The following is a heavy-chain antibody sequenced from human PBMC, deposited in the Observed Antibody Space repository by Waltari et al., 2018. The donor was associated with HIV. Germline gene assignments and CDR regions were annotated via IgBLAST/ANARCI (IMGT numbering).Heavy chain of an antibody. CDR2: INHSGST. CDR3: ARAAYCGGDCYSGAIEYFQH. J-gene: IGHJ1*01. D-gene: IGHD2-21*01. CDR1: GGSFSGYY. Sequence: QVQLQQWGAGLLKPSETLSLTCAVYGGSFSGYYWSWIRQPPGKGLEWIGEINHSGSTNYNPSLKSRVTISVDTSKNQFSLKLSSVTAADTAVYYCARAAYCGGDCYSGAIEYFQHWGQGTLVTVSS. V-gene: IGHV4-34*01.